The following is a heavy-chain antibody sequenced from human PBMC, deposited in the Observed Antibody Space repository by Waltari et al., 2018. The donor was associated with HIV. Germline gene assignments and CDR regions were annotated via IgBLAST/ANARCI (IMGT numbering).Heavy chain of an antibody. CDR2: TNHSVST. V-gene: IGHV4-34*01. J-gene: IGHJ6*02. CDR3: ARAYYGSGSYYIYYYYYGMDV. CDR1: GGSFSGYY. Sequence: QVQLQQCGAGLLKPSETLSIPCAVYGGSFSGYYWSWIRPPPGKGLEWIGETNHSVSTNYNPSLKSRVTISVDTSKNQFSLKLSSVTAADTAVYYCARAYYGSGSYYIYYYYYGMDVWGQGTTVTVSS. D-gene: IGHD3-10*01.